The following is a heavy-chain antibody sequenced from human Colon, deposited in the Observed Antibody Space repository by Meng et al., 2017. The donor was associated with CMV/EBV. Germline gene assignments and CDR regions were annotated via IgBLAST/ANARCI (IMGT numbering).Heavy chain of an antibody. CDR2: IIPLLGIT. CDR1: SSSP. V-gene: IGHV1-69*10. D-gene: IGHD3-22*01. Sequence: SSSPISCVRPAPGQGLEWMGGIIPLLGITNYAQPFQGRATITSDKSTSAVFMELTSLRSDDTAVYYCATTVITMTNNMLQAEYLQHWGQGTLVTVSS. J-gene: IGHJ1*01. CDR3: ATTVITMTNNMLQAEYLQH.